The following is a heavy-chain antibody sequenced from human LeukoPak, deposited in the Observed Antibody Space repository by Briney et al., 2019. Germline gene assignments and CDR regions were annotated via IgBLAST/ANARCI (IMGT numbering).Heavy chain of an antibody. CDR1: GFTFSSYA. V-gene: IGHV3-23*01. CDR2: ISGSGGST. CDR3: AKEAIFGVLSMDV. J-gene: IGHJ6*03. Sequence: GGSLRLSCAASGFTFSSYAMSWVRQAPGRGLEWVSAISGSGGSTYYAASVKGRFTISRDNSKNTLYLQMNSLRDEGRDVYYCAKEAIFGVLSMDVWGKGITVNVSS. D-gene: IGHD3-3*01.